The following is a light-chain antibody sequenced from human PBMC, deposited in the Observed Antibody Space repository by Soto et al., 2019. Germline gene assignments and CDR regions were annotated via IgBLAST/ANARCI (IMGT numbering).Light chain of an antibody. V-gene: IGLV1-44*01. CDR2: SNN. J-gene: IGLJ1*01. Sequence: QSVLTQSPSASGTPGQRVTISCSGSSSNIGSNNVNWYQQLPGTAPKLVIYSNNQRPSGVPDRFSGSKSGTSASLAISGLQSDDEADYYCAAWDDSLNGYVFATGNKVTVL. CDR3: AAWDDSLNGYV. CDR1: SSNIGSNN.